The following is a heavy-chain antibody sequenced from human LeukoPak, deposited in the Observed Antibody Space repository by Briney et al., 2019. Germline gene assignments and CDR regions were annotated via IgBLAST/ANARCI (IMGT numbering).Heavy chain of an antibody. CDR1: GGTFSSYA. CDR3: ARDGFGSGSSSTLTG. CDR2: IIPILGIA. V-gene: IGHV1-69*10. D-gene: IGHD3-10*01. J-gene: IGHJ4*02. Sequence: SVKVSCKASGGTFSSYAISWVRQAPGQGLEWMGWIIPILGIANYAQKFQGRVTVTADNSTSTAYMELSSLRSEDTAVYYCARDGFGSGSSSTLTGWGQGTLVTVSS.